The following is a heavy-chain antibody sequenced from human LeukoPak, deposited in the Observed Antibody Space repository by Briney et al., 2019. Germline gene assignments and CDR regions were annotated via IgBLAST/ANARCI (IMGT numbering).Heavy chain of an antibody. Sequence: SETLSLTCTVSGGSISSSSYYWGWIRQPPGKGLEWIGSIYYSGSTYYNPSLKSRVTISVDTSKNQFSLKLSSVTAADTAVYYCAGKGSANWFDPWGQGTLVTVSS. CDR2: IYYSGST. D-gene: IGHD2-15*01. J-gene: IGHJ5*02. V-gene: IGHV4-39*07. CDR3: AGKGSANWFDP. CDR1: GGSISSSSYY.